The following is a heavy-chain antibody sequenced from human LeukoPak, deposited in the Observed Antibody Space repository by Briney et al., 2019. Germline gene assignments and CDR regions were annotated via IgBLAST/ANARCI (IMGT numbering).Heavy chain of an antibody. V-gene: IGHV4-31*03. CDR2: IYYTGNT. J-gene: IGHJ3*02. Sequence: SETLSLTCTVSGGSISSGAYYWSWIRQHPGKGLEWIGYIYYTGNTYYNPSLKSRVTISVDTSKNEFSLKLTSVTAADTAVYYCARSYPGVVAFDIWGQGTMVTVSS. CDR3: ARSYPGVVAFDI. D-gene: IGHD2-15*01. CDR1: GGSISSGAYY.